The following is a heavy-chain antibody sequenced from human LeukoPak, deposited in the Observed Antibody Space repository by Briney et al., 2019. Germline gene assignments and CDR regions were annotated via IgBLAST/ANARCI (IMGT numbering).Heavy chain of an antibody. CDR1: GFTFSSYS. D-gene: IGHD1-26*01. CDR2: ISTSSTI. Sequence: PGGSLRLSCAASGFTFSSYSMTWVRQAPGKGLEWVSYISTSSTIYYADSVKGRFTISRDNAKNSLYLQMNSLRAEDTAVYYCARERGGGSYYFDYWGQGTLVTVSS. CDR3: ARERGGGSYYFDY. J-gene: IGHJ4*02. V-gene: IGHV3-48*04.